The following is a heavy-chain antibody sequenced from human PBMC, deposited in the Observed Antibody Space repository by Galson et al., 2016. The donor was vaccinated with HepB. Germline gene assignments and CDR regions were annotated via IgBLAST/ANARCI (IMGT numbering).Heavy chain of an antibody. Sequence: SLRLSCAASGFTFSSYWMSWVRQAPGKGLEWVAVISSEGSRTDYADSVKGRFTISRDISKNTVFLQMNSLRVIDTAVYYCARDNYGYGNYLDSWGQGTLVTVSS. CDR1: GFTFSSYW. CDR3: ARDNYGYGNYLDS. D-gene: IGHD3-16*01. CDR2: ISSEGSRT. J-gene: IGHJ4*02. V-gene: IGHV3-30-3*01.